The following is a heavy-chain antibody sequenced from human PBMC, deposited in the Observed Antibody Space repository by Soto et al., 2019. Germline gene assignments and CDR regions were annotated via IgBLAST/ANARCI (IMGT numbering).Heavy chain of an antibody. CDR2: IIPIFGTA. D-gene: IGHD2-15*01. Sequence: QVQLVQSGAEVKKPGSSVKVSCKASGGTFSSYAISWVRQAPGQGLEWMGGIIPIFGTANYAQKFQGRVTITADESKSTAYMELSSLRSEDTAVYYCARGDGCSGGSCYWRVNWFDPWGQGTLVTVSS. J-gene: IGHJ5*02. CDR1: GGTFSSYA. V-gene: IGHV1-69*01. CDR3: ARGDGCSGGSCYWRVNWFDP.